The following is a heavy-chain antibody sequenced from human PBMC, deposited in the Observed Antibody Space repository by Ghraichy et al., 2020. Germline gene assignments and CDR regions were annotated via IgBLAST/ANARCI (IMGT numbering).Heavy chain of an antibody. D-gene: IGHD3-22*01. J-gene: IGHJ5*02. V-gene: IGHV1-69*13. CDR2: IIPIFGTA. CDR3: ARHVTGSYYYDSSGTLVVWWFDP. Sequence: SVKVSCKASGGTFSSYAISWVRQAPGQGLEWMGGIIPIFGTANYAQKFQGRVTITADESTSTAYMELSSLRSEDTAVYYCARHVTGSYYYDSSGTLVVWWFDPWGQGTLVPVSS. CDR1: GGTFSSYA.